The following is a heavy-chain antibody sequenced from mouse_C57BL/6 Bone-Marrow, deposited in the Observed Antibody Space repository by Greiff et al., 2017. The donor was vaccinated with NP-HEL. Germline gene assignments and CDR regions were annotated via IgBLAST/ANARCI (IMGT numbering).Heavy chain of an antibody. CDR3: ARRGNYDVPFAY. D-gene: IGHD2-4*01. CDR1: GYAFTNYL. V-gene: IGHV1-54*01. CDR2: INPGSGGT. Sequence: QVQLQQSGAELVRPGTSVKVSCKASGYAFTNYLIEWVKQRPGQGLEWIGVINPGSGGTNYNEKFKGKATLTADKSSSTAYMQLSSLTSEDSAVYFCARRGNYDVPFAYWGQGTLVTVSA. J-gene: IGHJ3*01.